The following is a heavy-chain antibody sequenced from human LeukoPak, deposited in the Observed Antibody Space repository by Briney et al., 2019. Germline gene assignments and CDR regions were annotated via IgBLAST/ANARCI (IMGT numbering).Heavy chain of an antibody. CDR2: IYHSGST. CDR3: ARDPPESGADYGGNQVRDY. Sequence: PSETLSLTCTVSGGSISSSSYYWGWIRQPPGKGLEWIGEIYHSGSTNYNPSLKSRVTISVGKSKTQFSLKLSSVTAADTAVYYCARDPPESGADYGGNQVRDYWGQGTLVTVSS. CDR1: GGSISSSSYY. J-gene: IGHJ4*02. V-gene: IGHV4-39*07. D-gene: IGHD4-23*01.